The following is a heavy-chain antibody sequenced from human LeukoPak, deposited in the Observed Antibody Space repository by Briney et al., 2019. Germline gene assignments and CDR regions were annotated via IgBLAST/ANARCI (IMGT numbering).Heavy chain of an antibody. CDR1: GYTFTRYY. Sequence: ASAKVSCKTSGYTFTRYYMHWVRLAPGQGLEWMGMINPSGGSTSYAQKFQGRVTMTRDMSTSTVYMELSSLRSEDTAVYYCARFAVHRRLTVAGQFGLDYWGQGTLVTVSS. J-gene: IGHJ4*02. D-gene: IGHD6-19*01. V-gene: IGHV1-46*01. CDR3: ARFAVHRRLTVAGQFGLDY. CDR2: INPSGGST.